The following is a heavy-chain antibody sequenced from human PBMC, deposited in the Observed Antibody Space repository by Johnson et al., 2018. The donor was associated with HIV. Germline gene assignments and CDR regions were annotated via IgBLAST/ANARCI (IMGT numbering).Heavy chain of an antibody. J-gene: IGHJ3*02. V-gene: IGHV3-9*01. CDR3: AKGSGWYSAFDI. D-gene: IGHD6-19*01. CDR1: GFTFDDYA. Sequence: VQLVESGGGLVQPGRSLRLSCAASGFTFDDYAMHWVRQAPGKGLEWVSGIRWNSGSIGYADSVKGRFTISRDNAKNTLYLQMNSLRAEDTAVYYCAKGSGWYSAFDIWGQGTMVTVSS. CDR2: IRWNSGSI.